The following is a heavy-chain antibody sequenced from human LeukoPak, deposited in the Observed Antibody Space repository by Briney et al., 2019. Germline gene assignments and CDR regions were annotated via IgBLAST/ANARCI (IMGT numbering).Heavy chain of an antibody. CDR1: GGSISSGGYY. D-gene: IGHD7-27*01. Sequence: SETLSLTCTVSGGSISSGGYYWSWIRQPPGKGLEWIGYIYHSGSTYYNPSLKSRVTISVDRSKNQFSLKLSSVTAADTAVYYCARDRLTGDGYYFDYWGQGTLVTVSS. CDR2: IYHSGST. CDR3: ARDRLTGDGYYFDY. J-gene: IGHJ4*02. V-gene: IGHV4-30-2*01.